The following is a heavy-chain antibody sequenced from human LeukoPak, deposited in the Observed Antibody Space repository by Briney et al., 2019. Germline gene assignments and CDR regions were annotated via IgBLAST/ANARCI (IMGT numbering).Heavy chain of an antibody. Sequence: SETLSLTCTVSGGSISSGSYYWSWIRQPPGKGLEWIGYIYYSGSTNYNPSLKSRVTISVDTSKNQFSLKLSSVTAADTAVYYCARHWNQYSGYDVYFDYWGQGTLVTVSS. CDR2: IYYSGST. D-gene: IGHD5-12*01. CDR1: GGSISSGSYY. CDR3: ARHWNQYSGYDVYFDY. V-gene: IGHV4-61*01. J-gene: IGHJ4*02.